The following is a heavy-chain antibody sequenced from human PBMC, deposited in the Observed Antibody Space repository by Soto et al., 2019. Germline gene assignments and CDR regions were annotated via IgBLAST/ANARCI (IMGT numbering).Heavy chain of an antibody. D-gene: IGHD5-18*01. Sequence: SETLSLTCAVYGGSFSGYYWSWIRRPPGKGLEWIGEINHSGSTNYNPSLKSRVTISVDTSKNQFSLKLSSVTAADTAVYYCARLRRVDTAMVPNYYYYYMDVWGKGTTVTVSS. J-gene: IGHJ6*03. V-gene: IGHV4-34*01. CDR3: ARLRRVDTAMVPNYYYYYMDV. CDR2: INHSGST. CDR1: GGSFSGYY.